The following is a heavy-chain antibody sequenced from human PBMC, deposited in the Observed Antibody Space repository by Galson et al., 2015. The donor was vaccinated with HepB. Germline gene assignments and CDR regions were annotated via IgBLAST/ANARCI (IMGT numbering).Heavy chain of an antibody. V-gene: IGHV3-23*01. CDR1: GFTFSSYA. Sequence: SLRLSCAASGFTFSSYAMSWVRQAPGKGLEWVSAISGSGGSTYYADSVKGRFTISRDNSKNTLYLQMNSLGAEDTAVYYWAKDYYGSGSYRGYGMDVWGQGTTATVSS. CDR2: ISGSGGST. CDR3: AKDYYGSGSYRGYGMDV. D-gene: IGHD3-10*01. J-gene: IGHJ6*02.